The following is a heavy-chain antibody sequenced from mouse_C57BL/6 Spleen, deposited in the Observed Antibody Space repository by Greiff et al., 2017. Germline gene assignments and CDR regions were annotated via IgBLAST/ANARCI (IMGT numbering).Heavy chain of an antibody. J-gene: IGHJ1*03. Sequence: QVQLQQSGAELARPGASVKMSCKASGYTFTSYSMHWVKQRPGQGLEWIGYINPSSGYTKYNQKFKDKATVTADKSSSTAYMQLSSLTSEASADYDCARVYGSSYWYFDVWGTGTTVTVSS. CDR2: INPSSGYT. CDR1: GYTFTSYS. D-gene: IGHD1-1*01. CDR3: ARVYGSSYWYFDV. V-gene: IGHV1-4*01.